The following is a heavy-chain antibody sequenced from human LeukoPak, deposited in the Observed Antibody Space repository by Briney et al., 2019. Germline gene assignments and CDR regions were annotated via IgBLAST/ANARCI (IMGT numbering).Heavy chain of an antibody. V-gene: IGHV4-34*01. CDR2: INHSGST. CDR3: ARDPRFRKAARLVGYALDI. D-gene: IGHD6-6*01. J-gene: IGHJ3*02. Sequence: SETLSLTCAVYGGSFSGYYWSWIRQPPGKGLEWIGEINHSGSTNYNPSLKSRVTISVDTSKNQFSLKLSSVTAADTAVYYCARDPRFRKAARLVGYALDIWGQGTMVTVSS. CDR1: GGSFSGYY.